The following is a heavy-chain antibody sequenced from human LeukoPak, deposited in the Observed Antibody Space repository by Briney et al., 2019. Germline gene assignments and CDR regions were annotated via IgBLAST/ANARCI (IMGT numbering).Heavy chain of an antibody. Sequence: SETLSLTCAVYGGSFSGYYWSWIRQPPGKGLEWIGEINHSGSTNYNPSLKSRVTIPVDTSKNQFSLKLSSVTAADTAVYYCARAAAAGSYDYWGQGTLVTVSS. J-gene: IGHJ4*02. D-gene: IGHD6-13*01. V-gene: IGHV4-34*01. CDR3: ARAAAAGSYDY. CDR2: INHSGST. CDR1: GGSFSGYY.